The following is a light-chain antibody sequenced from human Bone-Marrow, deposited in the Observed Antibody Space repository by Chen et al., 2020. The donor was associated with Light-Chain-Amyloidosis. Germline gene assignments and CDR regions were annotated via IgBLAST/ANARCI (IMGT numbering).Light chain of an antibody. CDR3: QQYGTSPLT. CDR1: QTIRSNY. J-gene: IGKJ4*01. V-gene: IGKV3-20*01. Sequence: EIVLTQSPGTLSLSPGEGANLSCRASQTIRSNYLTWYQQKFGQAPRLLIYGSSRRATGIPDRFTGCGSGTDFTLTINRLEPEDFAMYYCQQYGTSPLTFGGGTKVEIK. CDR2: GSS.